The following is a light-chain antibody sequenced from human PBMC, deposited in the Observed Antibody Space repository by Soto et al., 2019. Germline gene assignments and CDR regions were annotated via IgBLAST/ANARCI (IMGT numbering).Light chain of an antibody. Sequence: QSALTQPPSVSGAPGQRVTISCTGSSSNIGAHYDVHWYQQLPGTAPKLLIYGNSNRPSGVPDRFSGSKSGTSASLAITGLQAEDEADYYCQSYDNSLSVYVFGTGTKLNVL. J-gene: IGLJ1*01. V-gene: IGLV1-40*01. CDR1: SSNIGAHYD. CDR3: QSYDNSLSVYV. CDR2: GNS.